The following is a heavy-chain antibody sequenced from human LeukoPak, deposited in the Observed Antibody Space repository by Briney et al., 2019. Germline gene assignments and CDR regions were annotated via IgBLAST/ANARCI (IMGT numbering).Heavy chain of an antibody. J-gene: IGHJ4*02. CDR1: GYTFINSW. CDR2: INPNSGGT. CDR3: ARIYSGYVRVDY. D-gene: IGHD5-12*01. V-gene: IGHV1-2*02. Sequence: GASVKISCKASGYTFINSWMHWVRQAPGQGLEWMGWINPNSGGTNYAQKLQGRVTMTRDTSISTAYMELSRLRSDDTAVYYCARIYSGYVRVDYWGQGTLVTVSS.